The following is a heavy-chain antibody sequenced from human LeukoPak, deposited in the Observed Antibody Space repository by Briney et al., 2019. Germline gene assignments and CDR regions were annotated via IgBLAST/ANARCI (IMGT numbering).Heavy chain of an antibody. V-gene: IGHV3-30*03. CDR2: ISSDGSNK. J-gene: IGHJ4*02. CDR1: GFSFGTYG. Sequence: GGSLRLSCAASGFSFGTYGMHWVRQAPGKGLEWVAVISSDGSNKYHADSLKGRFTISRDNSKNTLYLQMNNLRLEDTAVYYCCQDTYYYGSGGPSFDHWGQGTLVTVSS. CDR3: CQDTYYYGSGGPSFDH. D-gene: IGHD3-10*01.